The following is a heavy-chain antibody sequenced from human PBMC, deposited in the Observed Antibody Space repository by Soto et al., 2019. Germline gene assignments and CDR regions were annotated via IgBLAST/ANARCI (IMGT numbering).Heavy chain of an antibody. CDR3: ARAPKVSGSSQTRPDF. CDR2: TSQSGNT. J-gene: IGHJ4*02. D-gene: IGHD6-6*01. Sequence: XETLSLTCSIYSGSFSGYYWSWIRQPPGKGLDWIGETSQSGNTNYSPSLKSRVSISIDTSKKQFSLNLASVSAADTAVYYCARAPKVSGSSQTRPDFWGQGTLVTVSS. CDR1: SGSFSGYY. V-gene: IGHV4-34*01.